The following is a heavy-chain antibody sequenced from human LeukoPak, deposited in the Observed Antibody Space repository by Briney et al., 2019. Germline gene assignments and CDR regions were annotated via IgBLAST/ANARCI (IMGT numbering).Heavy chain of an antibody. V-gene: IGHV4-34*01. J-gene: IGHJ5*02. CDR3: ARWRANYYGSGSSNP. CDR1: GGSFSGYY. D-gene: IGHD3-10*01. CDR2: INHSGST. Sequence: PSETLSLTCAVYGGSFSGYYWSWIRQPPGKGLEWIGEINHSGSTNYNPSLKSRVTISVDTSKNQFSLKLSSVTAADTAVYYCARWRANYYGSGSSNPWGQGTLVTVSS.